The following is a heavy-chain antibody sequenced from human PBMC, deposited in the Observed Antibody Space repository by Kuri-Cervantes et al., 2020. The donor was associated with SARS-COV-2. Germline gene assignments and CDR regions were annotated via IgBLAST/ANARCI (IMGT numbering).Heavy chain of an antibody. CDR3: ARDRGEDILVVVAASAYDY. Sequence: ETLSLTCTAYGSTISSYTLTWVHQAPGKGLEWVSSISGPSEYIYYADYGKGRFTISRDNAKYSLYLQMNSLRAEVTAVYYCARDRGEDILVVVAASAYDYWGQGTLVTVSS. J-gene: IGHJ4*02. V-gene: IGHV3-21*01. D-gene: IGHD2-15*01. CDR2: ISGPSEYI. CDR1: GSTISSYT.